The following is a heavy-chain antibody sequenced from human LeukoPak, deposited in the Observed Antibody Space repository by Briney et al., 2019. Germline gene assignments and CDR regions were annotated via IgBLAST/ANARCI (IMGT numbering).Heavy chain of an antibody. CDR2: FDPEDGET. J-gene: IGHJ4*02. CDR3: VTSTYSGYDAYDY. D-gene: IGHD5-12*01. CDR1: GYTLTELS. Sequence: ASVKVSCKVSGYTLTELSMHWVRQAPGKGLEWMGGFDPEDGETTYAQKFQGRVTMTEDTSTDTAYMELSSLRSEDTAVYYCVTSTYSGYDAYDYWGQGTLVTVSS. V-gene: IGHV1-24*01.